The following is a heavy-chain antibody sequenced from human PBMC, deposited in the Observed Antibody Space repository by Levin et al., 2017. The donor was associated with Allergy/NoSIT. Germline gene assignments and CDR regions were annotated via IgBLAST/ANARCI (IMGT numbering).Heavy chain of an antibody. CDR3: ASRDLLWFGELFNDAFDI. Sequence: ASVKVSCKASGYTFTGYYMHWVRQAPGQGLEWMGWINPNSGGTNYAQKFQGRVTMTRDTSISTAYMELSRLRSDDTAVYYCASRDLLWFGELFNDAFDIWGQGTMVTVSS. J-gene: IGHJ3*02. V-gene: IGHV1-2*02. CDR2: INPNSGGT. D-gene: IGHD3-10*01. CDR1: GYTFTGYY.